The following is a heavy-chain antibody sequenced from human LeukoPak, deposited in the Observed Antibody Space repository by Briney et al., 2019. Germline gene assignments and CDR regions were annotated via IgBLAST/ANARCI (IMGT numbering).Heavy chain of an antibody. Sequence: PSETLSLTCTVSGGSISSYYWSWIRQPPGKGLEWIGYIYYSGSTNYNPSLKSRVTISVDTSKNQFSLKLSSVTAADTAVYYCARVLIGGSGWYRGLNYYFDYWGQGTLVTVSS. CDR2: IYYSGST. CDR1: GGSISSYY. CDR3: ARVLIGGSGWYRGLNYYFDY. J-gene: IGHJ4*02. V-gene: IGHV4-59*01. D-gene: IGHD6-19*01.